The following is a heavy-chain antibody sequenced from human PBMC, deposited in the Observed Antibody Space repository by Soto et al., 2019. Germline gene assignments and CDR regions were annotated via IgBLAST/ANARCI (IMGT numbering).Heavy chain of an antibody. CDR3: AADPRIMITFGGVIVMSYYGMDV. D-gene: IGHD3-16*02. Sequence: GASVKVSCNASAFTFTSAAVQWVRQARGGRLEWIGWIVVGSGNTKYTQKYQERVTITTDMSTSTAYMELTSLRSEDTAVYYCAADPRIMITFGGVIVMSYYGMDVWGQGTTVTVSS. V-gene: IGHV1-58*01. CDR2: IVVGSGNT. CDR1: AFTFTSAA. J-gene: IGHJ6*02.